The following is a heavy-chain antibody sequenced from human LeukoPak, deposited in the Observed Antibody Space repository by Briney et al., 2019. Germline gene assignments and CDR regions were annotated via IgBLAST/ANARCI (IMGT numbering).Heavy chain of an antibody. CDR1: GGTFSSYA. Sequence: SVKVSCKASGGTFSSYAISWVRQAPGQGLEWMGRIIPILGIANYAQKFQGRVTITADKSTSTAYMELSSLRSEDTAVYYCARDQASSGLLFGYWGQGTLVTVSS. CDR2: IIPILGIA. D-gene: IGHD3-22*01. J-gene: IGHJ4*02. V-gene: IGHV1-69*04. CDR3: ARDQASSGLLFGY.